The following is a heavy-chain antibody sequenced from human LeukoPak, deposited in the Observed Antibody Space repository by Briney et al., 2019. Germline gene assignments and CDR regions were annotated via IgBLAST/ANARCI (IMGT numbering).Heavy chain of an antibody. Sequence: PSGTLSLTCAVSGGSILSTNWWSWVRQPPGKGLEWIGEVHLNGVTNYNPSVEGRVPMSIDKSKNHLSLEVISVTAADTAMYYCTRESGAFSPFGFWGQGTLVTVSS. V-gene: IGHV4-4*02. CDR1: GGSILSTNW. CDR3: TRESGAFSPFGF. CDR2: VHLNGVT. J-gene: IGHJ4*02. D-gene: IGHD1-26*01.